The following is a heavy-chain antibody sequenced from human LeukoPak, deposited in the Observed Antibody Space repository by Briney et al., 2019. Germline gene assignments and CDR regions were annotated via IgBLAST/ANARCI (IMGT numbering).Heavy chain of an antibody. D-gene: IGHD2-15*01. CDR1: GVSISSGDYY. CDR2: IYYSGST. CDR3: ARQGYRSGGSCDHYYYYGMDV. V-gene: IGHV4-30-4*01. J-gene: IGHJ6*02. Sequence: SETLSLTCTVSGVSISSGDYYWSWLRQPPGKGLEWIGYIYYSGSTNYNPSLKSRVTISVDTSKNQFSLKLSSVTAADTAVYYCARQGYRSGGSCDHYYYYGMDVWGQGTTVTVSS.